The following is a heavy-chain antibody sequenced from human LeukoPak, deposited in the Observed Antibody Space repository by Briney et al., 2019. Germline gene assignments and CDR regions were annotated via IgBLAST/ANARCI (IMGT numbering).Heavy chain of an antibody. D-gene: IGHD3-3*01. CDR3: ARSYYDFWSGYYTLYFDY. Sequence: SETLSLTCAVYGGSFSGYYWSWIRQPTGKGLEWIGEINHSGSTNYNPSLKSRVTISVDTSKNQFSLKLSSVTAADTAVYYCARSYYDFWSGYYTLYFDYWGQGTLVTVSS. CDR1: GGSFSGYY. J-gene: IGHJ4*02. CDR2: INHSGST. V-gene: IGHV4-34*01.